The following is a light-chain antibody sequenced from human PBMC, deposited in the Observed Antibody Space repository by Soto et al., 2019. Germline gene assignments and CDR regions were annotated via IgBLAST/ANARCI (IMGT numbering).Light chain of an antibody. J-gene: IGKJ1*01. Sequence: EIVLTQSPATLSLSPGERATLSCRASQSVSTYLAWYQQKPGQAPRLLIYDVSDMATGIPARFSGSGSGTNVTPTISGLEPEDCAGYYCQPRSGWPPWTFGQGNKVQI. CDR1: QSVSTY. V-gene: IGKV3-11*01. CDR3: QPRSGWPPWT. CDR2: DVS.